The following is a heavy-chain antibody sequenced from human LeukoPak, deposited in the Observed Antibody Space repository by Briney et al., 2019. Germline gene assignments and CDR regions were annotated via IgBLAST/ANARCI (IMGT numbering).Heavy chain of an antibody. Sequence: ASVKVSCKASGYTFTNYIITWVRQAPGQGLEWMGWISAYNGYTKYAQNFQGRVTMTTDTSTTTAYMVLTSLTSNDTAVYYCARGFYDYFWGSYRYDWFDPWGQGTLVTVSS. CDR3: ARGFYDYFWGSYRYDWFDP. CDR2: ISAYNGYT. J-gene: IGHJ5*02. CDR1: GYTFTNYI. D-gene: IGHD3-16*02. V-gene: IGHV1-18*01.